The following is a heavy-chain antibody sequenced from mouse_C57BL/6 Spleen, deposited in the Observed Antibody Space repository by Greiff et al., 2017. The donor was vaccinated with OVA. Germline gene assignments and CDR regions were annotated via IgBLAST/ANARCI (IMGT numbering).Heavy chain of an antibody. Sequence: VQLQQPGAELVQPGASVKMSCMASGYTFTSYWITWVKQWPGQGLEWIGDIYPGSGSSNYHDKFNIKATLTVDPSSCTAYKQLSSLTSEDSAVYYCARSGDYDGFAYWGQGTLVTVSA. CDR1: GYTFTSYW. CDR3: ARSGDYDGFAY. D-gene: IGHD2-4*01. V-gene: IGHV1-55*01. CDR2: IYPGSGSS. J-gene: IGHJ3*01.